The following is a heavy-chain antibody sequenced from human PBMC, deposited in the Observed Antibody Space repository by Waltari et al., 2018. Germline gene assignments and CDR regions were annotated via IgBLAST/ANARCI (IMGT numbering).Heavy chain of an antibody. J-gene: IGHJ4*02. V-gene: IGHV3-53*01. CDR1: GFTVSSDY. CDR3: ARVQGWPTIPDY. CDR2: IHSGGTT. D-gene: IGHD2-15*01. Sequence: EVQLVESGGGLIQPGGYLRLSCAATGFTVSSDYMRWVRQAPGKGLEWISVIHSGGTTYYSDSVKGRFTISRDNSKNTLYLQMNSLRAEDTAVYYCARVQGWPTIPDYWGQGTLVTVSS.